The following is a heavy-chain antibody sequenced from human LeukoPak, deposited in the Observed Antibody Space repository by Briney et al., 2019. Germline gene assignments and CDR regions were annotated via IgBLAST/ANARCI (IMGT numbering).Heavy chain of an antibody. D-gene: IGHD6-13*01. CDR1: GDSVSSNRAA. CDR2: TYYRSKWYN. V-gene: IGHV6-1*01. CDR3: AKEGYSSSPATRFYYYYMDV. J-gene: IGHJ6*03. Sequence: SQTLSLTCAISGDSVSSNRAAWNWIRQSPSRGLEWVGRTYYRSKWYNDYAVSVKSRITINPDTSKNQFSLQLNSVTPEDTAVYYCAKEGYSSSPATRFYYYYMDVWGKGTTVTVSS.